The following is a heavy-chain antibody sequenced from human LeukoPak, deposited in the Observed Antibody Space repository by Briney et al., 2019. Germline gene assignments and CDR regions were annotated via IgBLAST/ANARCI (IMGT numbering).Heavy chain of an antibody. CDR1: GYSLTSYW. V-gene: IGHV5-51*01. Sequence: GESLKISRKGSGYSLTSYWIGRVRQMPGKGLEWMGVIYSCGSDTRYSPSFQGQVTISADKSISTAYLQWSSLKASDTAMYYCASAPRSLYCSGGSCYPRPGAFDIWGQGTMVTVSS. D-gene: IGHD2-15*01. CDR2: IYSCGSDT. J-gene: IGHJ3*02. CDR3: ASAPRSLYCSGGSCYPRPGAFDI.